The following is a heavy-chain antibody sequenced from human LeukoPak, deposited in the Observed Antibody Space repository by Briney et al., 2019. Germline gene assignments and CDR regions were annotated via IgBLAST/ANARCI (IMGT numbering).Heavy chain of an antibody. V-gene: IGHV3-21*01. J-gene: IGHJ4*02. CDR1: GFTFSRYV. CDR2: ISSTSSSI. D-gene: IGHD3-22*01. CDR3: SRAQWVIRQIGHY. Sequence: KPGGSLRLSCAASGFTFSRYVMSWVRQAPGKGLEWVSSISSTSSSIYYADSVKGRFTISRDNAKNLLYLQMNRLRDDDTAIYYCSRAQWVIRQIGHYWGQGTLVTVSS.